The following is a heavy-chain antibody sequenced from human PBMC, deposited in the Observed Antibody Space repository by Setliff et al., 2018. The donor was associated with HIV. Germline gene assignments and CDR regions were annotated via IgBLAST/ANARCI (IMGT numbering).Heavy chain of an antibody. CDR1: GYTFTDYY. J-gene: IGHJ4*02. CDR3: ARSTTAD. D-gene: IGHD4-17*01. V-gene: IGHV1-2*02. Sequence: ASVKVSCKASGYTFTDYYIHWVRQAPGQGLEWMGWIYPNTGGTNYAQKFQGRVTMTRDTSISTAYMELSRMRSDDTAVYYCARSTTADWGQGTMVTVSS. CDR2: IYPNTGGT.